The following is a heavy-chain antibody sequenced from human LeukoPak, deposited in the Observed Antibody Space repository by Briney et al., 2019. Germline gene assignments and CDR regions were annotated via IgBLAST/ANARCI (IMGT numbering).Heavy chain of an antibody. CDR2: ISSSSSYI. Sequence: GGSLRLSCEGSGFTFSSYSMNWVRQAPGKGLEWVSSISSSSSYIYYADSVKGRFSISRDNAKNSVYLQMDSLRAEDTAEYYCAREYSSNWCPFDYWGQGILVTVSS. V-gene: IGHV3-21*01. CDR1: GFTFSSYS. J-gene: IGHJ4*02. D-gene: IGHD6-13*01. CDR3: AREYSSNWCPFDY.